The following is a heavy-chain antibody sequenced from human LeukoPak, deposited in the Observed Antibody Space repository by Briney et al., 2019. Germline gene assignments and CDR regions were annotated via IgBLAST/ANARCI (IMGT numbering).Heavy chain of an antibody. Sequence: QPGGSLRLSCAASGFTFSDHYMHWVRRAPGKGLVWVSRISTDGSVTSYADSVKGRFTISRDNAKNTMYLQMNSLRAEDTAVYYCARIGGSGSYSGHYFDHWGQGTLVTVSS. CDR1: GFTFSDHY. J-gene: IGHJ4*02. V-gene: IGHV3-74*01. CDR2: ISTDGSVT. CDR3: ARIGGSGSYSGHYFDH. D-gene: IGHD3-10*01.